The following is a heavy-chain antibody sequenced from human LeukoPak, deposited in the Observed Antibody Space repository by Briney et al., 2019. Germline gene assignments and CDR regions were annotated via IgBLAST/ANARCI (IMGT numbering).Heavy chain of an antibody. CDR2: IICSGSTI. V-gene: IGHV3-48*03. D-gene: IGHD2-2*01. Sequence: QPGGSLRLSCAASGFTFSSYEMNWVRQAPGKGLEWVSYIICSGSTIYYADSVKGRFTISRDNAKNSLYLQMNSLRAEDTAVYYCARGTHIVVVPAADFDYWGQGTLVTVSS. CDR3: ARGTHIVVVPAADFDY. CDR1: GFTFSSYE. J-gene: IGHJ4*02.